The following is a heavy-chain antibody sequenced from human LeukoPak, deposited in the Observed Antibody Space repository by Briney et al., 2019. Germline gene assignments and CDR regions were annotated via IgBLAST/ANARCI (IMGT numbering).Heavy chain of an antibody. D-gene: IGHD6-6*01. CDR3: ARGLEHSSSAGY. Sequence: GGSLRLSCEASGFXFSAYAITWVRQAPGKGLEWVSSIGSDNKPHYSESVKGRFAISRDNSKNTLYLQMNSLRAEDTAVYYCARGLEHSSSAGYWGQGTLVTVSS. V-gene: IGHV3-23*05. CDR1: GFXFSAYA. J-gene: IGHJ4*02. CDR2: IGSDNKP.